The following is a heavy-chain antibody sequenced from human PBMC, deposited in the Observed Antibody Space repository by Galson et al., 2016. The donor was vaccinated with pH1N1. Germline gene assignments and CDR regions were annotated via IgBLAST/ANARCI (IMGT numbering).Heavy chain of an antibody. V-gene: IGHV3-21*01. J-gene: IGHJ4*02. Sequence: LRLSCAASGFLFSGYTMNWIRQAPGKGPEWVSSISSTGRNIYSADSLKGRFTISRDNAKNSLYLQISNLRVEDTAVYYCAREPYFPPYFDNWGQGTLVTVAA. CDR1: GFLFSGYT. CDR2: ISSTGRNI. D-gene: IGHD2-21*01. CDR3: AREPYFPPYFDN.